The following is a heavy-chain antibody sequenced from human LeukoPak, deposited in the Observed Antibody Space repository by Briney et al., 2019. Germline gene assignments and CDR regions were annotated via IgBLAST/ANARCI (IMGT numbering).Heavy chain of an antibody. V-gene: IGHV1-2*02. CDR2: INPNSGGT. CDR3: AREVYYYGRGGWFDP. D-gene: IGHD3-10*01. J-gene: IGHJ5*02. Sequence: GASVKVSCKASGYTFTAYYMHWVRQAPGQGLEWMGWINPNSGGTNYAQKFQGRVTMTRDTSINTAYMELSRLRSDDTAVYYCAREVYYYGRGGWFDPWGQGTLVTVSS. CDR1: GYTFTAYY.